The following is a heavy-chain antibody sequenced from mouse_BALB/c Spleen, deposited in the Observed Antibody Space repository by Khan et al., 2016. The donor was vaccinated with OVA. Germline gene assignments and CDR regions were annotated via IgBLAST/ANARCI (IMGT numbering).Heavy chain of an antibody. CDR1: GYTFTSYT. J-gene: IGHJ3*01. CDR2: INPSNGYS. CDR3: VRDGAYHRNDGWFAY. V-gene: IGHV1-4*01. D-gene: IGHD2-14*01. Sequence: QVQLKGSGAELARPGASVKMSCKASGYTFTSYTIHWIKLRPGQGLEWIGYINPSNGYSNYNQKFKDKVTLTADKSSTTAYMQLSSLTSDDSAVYNCVRDGAYHRNDGWFAYWGLGTLVTVSA.